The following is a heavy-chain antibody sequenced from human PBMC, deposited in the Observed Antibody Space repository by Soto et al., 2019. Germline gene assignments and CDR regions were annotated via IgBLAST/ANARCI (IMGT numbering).Heavy chain of an antibody. CDR2: IYPGDSDT. CDR3: ATLGGSIAAAGTRAFDI. Sequence: GESLKISCKVSGYSFTSYWIGWVRQMPGKGLEWMGIIYPGDSDTRYSPSFQGQVTISADKSISTAYLQWSSLKASDTAMYYCATLGGSIAAAGTRAFDIWGQGTMVTVSS. V-gene: IGHV5-51*01. CDR1: GYSFTSYW. D-gene: IGHD6-13*01. J-gene: IGHJ3*02.